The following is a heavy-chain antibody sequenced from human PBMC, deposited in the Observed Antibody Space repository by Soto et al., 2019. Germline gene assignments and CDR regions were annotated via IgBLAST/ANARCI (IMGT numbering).Heavy chain of an antibody. Sequence: GASVKVSCKASGYTFTSYGISWVRQAPGQGLEWMGWINPNSGNTNYAQKPQGRVTMTRDTSISTAYMELSSLRSDDTAVYYCARARLDDSSGYYYFDAFDIWGQGTMVTVSS. CDR3: ARARLDDSSGYYYFDAFDI. D-gene: IGHD3-22*01. CDR2: INPNSGNT. J-gene: IGHJ3*02. CDR1: GYTFTSYG. V-gene: IGHV1-18*01.